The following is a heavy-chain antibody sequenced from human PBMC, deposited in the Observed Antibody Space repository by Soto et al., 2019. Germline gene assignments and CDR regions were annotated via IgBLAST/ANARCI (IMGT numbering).Heavy chain of an antibody. CDR3: ARGFSAGKGSAPDV. CDR1: RFTFSSYS. V-gene: IGHV3-23*01. D-gene: IGHD6-13*01. Sequence: PGGSLRLSCAASRFTFSSYSMNWVRQATGKGLEWVSAISGSGGSTYSADSVKGRFTISRDNSKNTLYLQMSSLRAEDTAVYYCARGFSAGKGSAPDVWGQGALVTVSS. J-gene: IGHJ4*02. CDR2: ISGSGGST.